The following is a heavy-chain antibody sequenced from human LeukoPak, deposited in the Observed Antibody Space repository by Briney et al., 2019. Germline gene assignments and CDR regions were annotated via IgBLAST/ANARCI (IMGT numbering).Heavy chain of an antibody. Sequence: GGSLRLSCEGSGFTFGNYWMTWVRQAPGKGLEWVANIKPNGFETHYADSVEGRFTISRDNAKNSLYLQMNSPRAEDTAVYYCARDLDTYVLLIAYDTFDSWGQGTMVTVSS. J-gene: IGHJ3*02. CDR2: IKPNGFET. CDR1: GFTFGNYW. D-gene: IGHD2-21*01. V-gene: IGHV3-7*01. CDR3: ARDLDTYVLLIAYDTFDS.